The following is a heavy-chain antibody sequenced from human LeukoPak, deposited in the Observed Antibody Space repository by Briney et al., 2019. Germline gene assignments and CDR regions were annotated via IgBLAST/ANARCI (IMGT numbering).Heavy chain of an antibody. Sequence: GGSLRLSCAASGFTFNIYAMSWVRQAPGKGLEWVSGISGSGGSTDYADSVKGRFTISRDNSKNTLYLQMISLRAEGTAVYYCAKDFRAGSEDAFDIWGQGTMVTVSS. CDR2: ISGSGGST. J-gene: IGHJ3*02. D-gene: IGHD3-10*01. CDR3: AKDFRAGSEDAFDI. CDR1: GFTFNIYA. V-gene: IGHV3-23*01.